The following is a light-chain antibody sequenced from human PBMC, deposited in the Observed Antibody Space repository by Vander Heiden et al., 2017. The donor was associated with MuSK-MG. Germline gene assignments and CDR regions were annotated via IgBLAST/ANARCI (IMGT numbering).Light chain of an antibody. J-gene: IGKJ5*01. CDR2: GAS. V-gene: IGKV3-20*01. CDR1: QSVSSSY. Sequence: EIVLTQSPGTLSLSPGERATLSCRASQSVSSSYLAWYQQNPGEGPRLHIYGASSRAPGIPDRFSGSGSGTDFTRTISRLEPEDCAVYDSQQYGSAQAMHFGHGTRLEIK. CDR3: QQYGSAQAMH.